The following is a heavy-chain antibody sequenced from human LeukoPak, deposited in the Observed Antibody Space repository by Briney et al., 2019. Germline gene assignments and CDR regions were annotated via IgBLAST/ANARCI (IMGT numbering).Heavy chain of an antibody. CDR3: ARGPGGYYYYGMDV. D-gene: IGHD7-27*01. CDR1: GFTLSGNS. J-gene: IGHJ6*02. V-gene: IGHV4-34*01. CDR2: INHSGST. Sequence: GSLRLSCAASGFTLSGNSMSWIRQPPGKGLEWIGEINHSGSTNYNPSLKSRVTISVDTSKNQFSLKLSSVAAADTAVYYCARGPGGYYYYGMDVWGQGTTVTVSS.